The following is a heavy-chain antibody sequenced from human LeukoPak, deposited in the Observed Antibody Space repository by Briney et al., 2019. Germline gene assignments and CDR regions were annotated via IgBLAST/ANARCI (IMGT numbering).Heavy chain of an antibody. V-gene: IGHV4-59*01. CDR2: IYYSGST. CDR3: ASSEVRGQFDP. J-gene: IGHJ5*02. D-gene: IGHD3-10*01. Sequence: PSETLSLTCTVSGGSISSYYWSWIRQPPGKGLEWIGYIYYSGSTNYNPSLKSRVTISVDTSKNQFSLKLSSVTAADTAVYYCASSEVRGQFDPWGQGTLVTVSS. CDR1: GGSISSYY.